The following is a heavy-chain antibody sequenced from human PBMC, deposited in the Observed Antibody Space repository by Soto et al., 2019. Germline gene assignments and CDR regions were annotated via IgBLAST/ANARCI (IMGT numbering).Heavy chain of an antibody. CDR3: AKAWGWFDP. CDR1: GITFTSYA. D-gene: IGHD3-16*01. V-gene: IGHV3-23*01. CDR2: ISASGGTT. J-gene: IGHJ5*02. Sequence: EVQLLESGGDLVHPGGSLSLSCAASGITFTSYAMTWVRQAPEKGLEWVSSISASGGTTYYTDSVKGRFTISRDNSKNTLFLQMNSLRAEDTAVYYCAKAWGWFDPWGQGTLVTVSS.